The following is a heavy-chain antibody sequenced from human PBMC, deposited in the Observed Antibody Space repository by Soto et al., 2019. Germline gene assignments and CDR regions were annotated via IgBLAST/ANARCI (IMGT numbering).Heavy chain of an antibody. Sequence: GESLKISCAASGFTFSNAWMSWVRQAPGKGLEWVGRIKSKTDGGTTDYAAPVKGRFTISRDDSKNTLYLQMNSLKTEDTAVYYCTTESSSDAFDIWGQGTMVTVSS. V-gene: IGHV3-15*01. J-gene: IGHJ3*02. CDR2: IKSKTDGGTT. CDR1: GFTFSNAW. D-gene: IGHD2-2*01. CDR3: TTESSSDAFDI.